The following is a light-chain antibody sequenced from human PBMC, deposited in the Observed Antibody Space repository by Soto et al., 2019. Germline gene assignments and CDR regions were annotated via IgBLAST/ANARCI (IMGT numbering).Light chain of an antibody. Sequence: EIVMTQSPATLSGSPGERATLSCRASQSVSTNLAWYQQKPGQAPRLLIYGAFTRATGIAARFSGSGSGTEFTLTISSLQSEDFAVYYCQQYTDWPRTFGQGTKVDIK. CDR1: QSVSTN. CDR3: QQYTDWPRT. V-gene: IGKV3-15*01. J-gene: IGKJ1*01. CDR2: GAF.